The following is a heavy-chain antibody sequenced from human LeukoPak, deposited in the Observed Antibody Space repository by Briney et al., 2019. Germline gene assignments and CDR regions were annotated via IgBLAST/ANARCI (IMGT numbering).Heavy chain of an antibody. CDR3: AKATSIAAAGTCNDY. CDR2: ISYDGTNK. D-gene: IGHD6-13*01. V-gene: IGHV3-30*04. Sequence: PGGSLRLSCAASGFTFSSYAMGWVRQAPGKGLEWLALISYDGTNKYYADSVKGRFTISRDNSKNTLYLQMNSLRAEDTAVYYCAKATSIAAAGTCNDYWGQGTLVTVSS. J-gene: IGHJ4*02. CDR1: GFTFSSYA.